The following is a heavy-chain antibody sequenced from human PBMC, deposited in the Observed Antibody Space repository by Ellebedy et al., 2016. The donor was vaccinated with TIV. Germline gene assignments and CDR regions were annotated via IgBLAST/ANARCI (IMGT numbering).Heavy chain of an antibody. Sequence: GESLKIFCAASGFTVSNNYISWVRQAPGKGLEWVSVSYSGGSTYYADSVKGRFTISRDNSKNTVYLQMNSLRSEDTAVYYCARGVLSGYWGQGTLVTVSS. CDR2: SYSGGST. V-gene: IGHV3-53*01. CDR1: GFTVSNNY. J-gene: IGHJ4*02. CDR3: ARGVLSGY. D-gene: IGHD2/OR15-2a*01.